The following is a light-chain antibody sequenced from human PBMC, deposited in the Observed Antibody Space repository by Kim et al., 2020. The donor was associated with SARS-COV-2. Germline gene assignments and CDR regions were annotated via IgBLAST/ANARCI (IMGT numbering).Light chain of an antibody. J-gene: IGLJ3*02. CDR1: RSDVGGYIH. CDR3: ASFTSSTTWV. CDR2: DVD. V-gene: IGLV2-14*04. Sequence: GQSTTISCTGTRSDVGGYIHVSWYQQHPGKAPKLIIYDVDKRPSGASDRFSGSKSANTASLTISGLQAEDEAEYYCASFTSSTTWVFGGGTKVTVL.